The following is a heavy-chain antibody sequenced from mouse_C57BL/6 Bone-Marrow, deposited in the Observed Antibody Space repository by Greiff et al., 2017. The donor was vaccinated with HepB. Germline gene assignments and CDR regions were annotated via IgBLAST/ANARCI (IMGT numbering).Heavy chain of an antibody. CDR1: GYTFTTYY. Sequence: QVQLQQPGAELVKPGASVKMSCKASGYTFTTYYINWVKQNHGKGLEWIGKFYPENDNTKYNEKFKGKATLTVEKSSSTVYMELSRLTSEDSAVYYCASRVYYGCGAYAMDYWGQGTSVTVSS. D-gene: IGHD2-2*01. V-gene: IGHV1-47*01. J-gene: IGHJ4*01. CDR3: ASRVYYGCGAYAMDY. CDR2: FYPENDNT.